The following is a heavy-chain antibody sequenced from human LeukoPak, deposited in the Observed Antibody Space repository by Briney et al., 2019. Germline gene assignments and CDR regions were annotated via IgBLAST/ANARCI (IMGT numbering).Heavy chain of an antibody. CDR3: ATIGLWGFYAVDI. CDR2: IKSKPDGGTT. CDR1: GFTFSNVW. V-gene: IGHV3-15*01. J-gene: IGHJ3*02. Sequence: PGGSLRLSCAASGFTFSNVWMNWDRQAPGKGLEWVGRIKSKPDGGTTDYAAPVKGRFTISRDDSKTTLYLQMNSLKTEDTAVYYCATIGLWGFYAVDIWGQGTVVTVSS. D-gene: IGHD7-27*01.